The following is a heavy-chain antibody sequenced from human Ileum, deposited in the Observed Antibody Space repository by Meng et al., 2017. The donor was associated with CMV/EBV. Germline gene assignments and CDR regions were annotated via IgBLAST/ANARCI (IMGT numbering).Heavy chain of an antibody. CDR2: IYTSGST. Sequence: QVQLQGSGPGLVTPSQTLSLPCTVSGGYIRSGSYYWSWIRQPAGKGLEWIGHIYTSGSTNYNPSLKSRVTFSVDTSKNQFSLKLSSVTAADTAVYYCARDVGGLWFGYWGQGTLVTVSS. D-gene: IGHD3-10*01. V-gene: IGHV4-61*02. J-gene: IGHJ4*02. CDR1: GGYIRSGSYY. CDR3: ARDVGGLWFGY.